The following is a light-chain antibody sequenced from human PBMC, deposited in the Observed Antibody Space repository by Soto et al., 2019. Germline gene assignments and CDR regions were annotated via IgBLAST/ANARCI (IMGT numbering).Light chain of an antibody. CDR3: QQYGSSPWT. CDR2: GAS. J-gene: IGKJ1*01. Sequence: EIMLTQSPGTLSLSPGERATLSCRASQSVSSSYLAWYQQKPGQAPRLLIYGASSRATGIPDRFSGSGSGTDFTLTISRLEPEDFAMYYCQQYGSSPWTFGPGTKVEIK. V-gene: IGKV3-20*01. CDR1: QSVSSSY.